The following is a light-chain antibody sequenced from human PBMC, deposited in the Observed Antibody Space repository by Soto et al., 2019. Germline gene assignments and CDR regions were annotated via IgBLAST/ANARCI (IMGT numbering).Light chain of an antibody. CDR3: SSYTTSGTPV. CDR1: SSDVGGYNY. Sequence: QCVLTQPASVSGSPGQSITISCTGTSSDVGGYNYLSWYQQHPGKAPKVMIYEVSNRPSGVSNRFSGSKSGNTASLTISGLQAEDEADYFCSSYTTSGTPVFGGGTKLTVL. V-gene: IGLV2-14*01. CDR2: EVS. J-gene: IGLJ3*02.